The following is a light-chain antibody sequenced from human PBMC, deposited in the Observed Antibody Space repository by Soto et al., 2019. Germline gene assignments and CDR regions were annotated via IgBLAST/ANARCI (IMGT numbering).Light chain of an antibody. J-gene: IGLJ1*01. Sequence: QSVLTQPASVSGSPGQSITISFAGTSGDIGGYNYVSWYQQHPGKAPKLMIYDVSNRPSGVSNRFSGSKSGNTASMTISGLQAEDEADYYCSSYTSSSTAGFGTGTKVTVL. CDR1: SGDIGGYNY. CDR3: SSYTSSSTAG. CDR2: DVS. V-gene: IGLV2-14*01.